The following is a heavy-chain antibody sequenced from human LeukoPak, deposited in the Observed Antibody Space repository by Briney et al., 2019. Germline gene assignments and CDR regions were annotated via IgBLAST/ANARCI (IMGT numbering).Heavy chain of an antibody. V-gene: IGHV1-69*13. CDR3: ASTLVRRLHYYYYGMDV. J-gene: IGHJ6*02. D-gene: IGHD6-13*01. CDR1: GGTFSSYA. Sequence: GASVKVSCKASGGTFSSYAISWVRQAPGQGLEWMGGIIPIFGTANYAQKFQGRVTITADESASTAYMELSSLRSEDTAVYYCASTLVRRLHYYYYGMDVWGQGTTVTVSS. CDR2: IIPIFGTA.